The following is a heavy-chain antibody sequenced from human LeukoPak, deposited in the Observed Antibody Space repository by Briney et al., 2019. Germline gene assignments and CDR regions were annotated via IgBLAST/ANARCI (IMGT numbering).Heavy chain of an antibody. CDR3: AKDVYSSSSGGIDY. D-gene: IGHD6-6*01. V-gene: IGHV3-9*03. Sequence: GGSLRLSCAASGFTFDDYAMHWVRQAPGKGLEWVSGISWNSGSIGYADSVKGRFTISRDNAKNSLYLQMNSLRAEDVALYYCAKDVYSSSSGGIDYWGQGTLVTVSS. CDR2: ISWNSGSI. J-gene: IGHJ4*02. CDR1: GFTFDDYA.